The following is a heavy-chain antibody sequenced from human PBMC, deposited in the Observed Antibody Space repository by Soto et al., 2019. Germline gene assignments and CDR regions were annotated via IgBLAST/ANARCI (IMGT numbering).Heavy chain of an antibody. V-gene: IGHV1-18*01. CDR3: ARQNYYSGMDV. Sequence: GASVKVSCKASGYTFTSYFITWARQAPGQGLEWMGWISAYNGNTNYAQMLQGRVTMTTDTSTATAYMEMTSLRSHDTAVYYCARQNYYSGMDVWGQGTTVTVSS. CDR1: GYTFTSYF. CDR2: ISAYNGNT. J-gene: IGHJ6*02.